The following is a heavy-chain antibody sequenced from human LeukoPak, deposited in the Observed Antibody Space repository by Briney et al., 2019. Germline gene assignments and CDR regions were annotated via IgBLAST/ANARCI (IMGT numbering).Heavy chain of an antibody. J-gene: IGHJ4*02. CDR1: GYTFTSYG. D-gene: IGHD3-22*01. CDR2: ISAYNGNT. V-gene: IGHV1-18*01. CDR3: ARYYYDSSGYWSPDY. Sequence: ASVKVSCKASGYTFTSYGIRWVRQAPGQGLEWMGRISAYNGNTNYAQKLQGRVTMTTDTSTSTAYMELRSLRSDDTAVYYCARYYYDSSGYWSPDYWGQGTLVTVSS.